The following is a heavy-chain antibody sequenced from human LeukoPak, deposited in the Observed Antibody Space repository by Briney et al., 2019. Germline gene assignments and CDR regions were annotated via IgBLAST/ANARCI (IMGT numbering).Heavy chain of an antibody. J-gene: IGHJ4*02. CDR3: ARAKDFDY. CDR2: IYYSGST. CDR1: GGSISSYY. V-gene: IGHV4-59*01. Sequence: SETLSLTCTVSGGSISSYYWSWIRQPPGKGLEWIGYIYYSGSTNYNPSLKSRVTISVDTSKNQFSLKLSSVTAADTVVYYCARAKDFDYWGQGTLVTVSS.